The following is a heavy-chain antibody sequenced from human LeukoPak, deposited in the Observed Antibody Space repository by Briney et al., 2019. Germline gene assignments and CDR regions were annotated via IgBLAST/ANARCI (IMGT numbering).Heavy chain of an antibody. V-gene: IGHV3-48*04. D-gene: IGHD1-7*01. CDR3: ARMNYVSSGWGAPFDD. Sequence: GGSLRLSCAASGFTFSSYNMNWVRQAPGKGLEWVSYISPGSSRIDNAASVRGRFTISRDNARSSLYLQMNSLSTDDTAVYYCARMNYVSSGWGAPFDDWGQGTLVTVSS. CDR1: GFTFSSYN. CDR2: ISPGSSRI. J-gene: IGHJ4*02.